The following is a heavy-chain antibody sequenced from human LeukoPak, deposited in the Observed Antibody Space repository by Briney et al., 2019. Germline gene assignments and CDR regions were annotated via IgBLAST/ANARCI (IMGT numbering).Heavy chain of an antibody. CDR2: IYYSGST. V-gene: IGHV4-59*01. Sequence: PSETLSLTCTVSGGSISSYYWSWIRQPPGKGLEWIGYIYYSGSTNYNPSLKSRVTISVDTSKNQFSLKLTSVTAADTAVYYCASLYYGSGSFDYRGQGTLVTLSA. J-gene: IGHJ4*02. CDR1: GGSISSYY. CDR3: ASLYYGSGSFDY. D-gene: IGHD3-10*01.